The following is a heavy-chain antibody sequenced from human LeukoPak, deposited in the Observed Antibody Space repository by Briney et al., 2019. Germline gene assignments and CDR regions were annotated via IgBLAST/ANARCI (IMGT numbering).Heavy chain of an antibody. CDR2: INPNSGGT. CDR1: GYTFTGYY. J-gene: IGHJ5*02. Sequence: ASVKVSCKASGYTFTGYYMHWVRQAPGQGLEWMGWINPNSGGTNYAQKFQGRVTMTRDTSISTAYMELSRLRSDDTAVYYCARQWGYCSSTSCYRKNRFDPWGQGTLVTVSS. V-gene: IGHV1-2*02. D-gene: IGHD2-2*01. CDR3: ARQWGYCSSTSCYRKNRFDP.